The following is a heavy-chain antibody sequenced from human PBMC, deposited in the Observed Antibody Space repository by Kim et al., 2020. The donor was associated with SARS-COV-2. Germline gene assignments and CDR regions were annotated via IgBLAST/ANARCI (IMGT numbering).Heavy chain of an antibody. CDR1: GFTFSGST. CDR2: IRYQGNNYAT. CDR3: TNTAGALDAYY. J-gene: IGHJ4*02. V-gene: IGHV3-73*01. D-gene: IGHD2-2*02. Sequence: GGSLRLSCAASGFTFSGSTMHWVRQASGKGLEWVARIRYQGNNYATAYAASVKGRVTSDRNESMKTAYLQMNSLETEDTAESYCTNTAGALDAYYWGQGTLVTVSS.